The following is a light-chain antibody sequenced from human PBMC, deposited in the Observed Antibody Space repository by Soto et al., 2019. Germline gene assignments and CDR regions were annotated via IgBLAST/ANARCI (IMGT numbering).Light chain of an antibody. J-gene: IGKJ5*01. CDR1: QGVSRK. CDR2: AAS. Sequence: DIVMTQSPATLSVAPGERVTFPCRASQGVSRKLAWYQHKPGQAPRLLIYAASTRATGTPARFSGSGSGTEFILTISSVESEDFAIYYCQQHNDWPTFGQGTRLEIK. V-gene: IGKV3-15*01. CDR3: QQHNDWPT.